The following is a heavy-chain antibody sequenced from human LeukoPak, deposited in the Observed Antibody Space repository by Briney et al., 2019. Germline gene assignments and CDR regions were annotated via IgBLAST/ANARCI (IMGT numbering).Heavy chain of an antibody. V-gene: IGHV3-30-3*01. CDR1: GFTFSSYA. D-gene: IGHD3-10*01. CDR2: ISYDGSNK. Sequence: PGRSLRLSCAASGFTFSSYAMHWVRQAPGKGLEWVAVISYDGSNKYYADSVKGRFTISRDNSKNTLYLQMNSLRAEDTAVYYCAKGMILWFGESALDYWGQGTLVTVSS. CDR3: AKGMILWFGESALDY. J-gene: IGHJ4*02.